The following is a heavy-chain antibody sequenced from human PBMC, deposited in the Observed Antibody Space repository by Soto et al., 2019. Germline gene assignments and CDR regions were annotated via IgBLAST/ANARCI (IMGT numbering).Heavy chain of an antibody. J-gene: IGHJ5*02. CDR1: GFTFGDSY. V-gene: IGHV3-23*01. D-gene: IGHD1-7*01. Sequence: PGGSLRLSCAGSGFTFGDSYMSWIRQAPGKGLEWVSAISGSGGSTYYADSVKGRFTISRDNSKNTLYLQMNSLRAEDTAVYYCAKDKLGTTWFDPWGQGTLVTVSS. CDR2: ISGSGGST. CDR3: AKDKLGTTWFDP.